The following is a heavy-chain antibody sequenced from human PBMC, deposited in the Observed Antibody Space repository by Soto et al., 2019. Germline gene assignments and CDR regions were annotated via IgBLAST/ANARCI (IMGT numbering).Heavy chain of an antibody. Sequence: QITLKESGPSLVNPTQSLTLTCSLSGFSLTTTELAVGWIRQPPGIALEWLALIYWDVDKRYSPSLKTSLTINKDTAKNQLVLTSTNVHPEDTATYFCAHSCPIATVALDYWGQGILVTVSS. D-gene: IGHD6-13*01. V-gene: IGHV2-5*02. J-gene: IGHJ4*02. CDR1: GFSLTTTELA. CDR2: IYWDVDK. CDR3: AHSCPIATVALDY.